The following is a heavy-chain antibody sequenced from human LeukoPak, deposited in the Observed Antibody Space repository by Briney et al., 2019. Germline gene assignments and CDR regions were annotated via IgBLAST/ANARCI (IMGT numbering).Heavy chain of an antibody. D-gene: IGHD6-13*01. CDR2: ISGSGGST. Sequence: GGSLRLSCAASGFTFSSYAMSWVRQAPGKGLEWVSTISGSGGSTYYGDSVKGRFTISRDNSKNTLYLQMNSLRAEDTAVYYCAKTRPLDSSSWSHGDYWGQGTLVTVSS. CDR3: AKTRPLDSSSWSHGDY. J-gene: IGHJ4*02. V-gene: IGHV3-23*01. CDR1: GFTFSSYA.